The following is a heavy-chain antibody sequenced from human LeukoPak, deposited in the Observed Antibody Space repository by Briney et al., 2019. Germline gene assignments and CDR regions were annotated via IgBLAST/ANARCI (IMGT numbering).Heavy chain of an antibody. CDR2: IYHGGST. D-gene: IGHD6-19*01. V-gene: IGHV4-30-2*01. CDR3: ARDKEKAVAGTVY. CDR1: GASISSGGDS. Sequence: SETLSLTCGVSGASISSGGDSWSWIRQPPGKGLEWIGYIYHGGSTYYNPSLKSRVTISVDSSKNQFSLRLSSVTAADTAVYYCARDKEKAVAGTVYWGQGTLVTVSS. J-gene: IGHJ4*02.